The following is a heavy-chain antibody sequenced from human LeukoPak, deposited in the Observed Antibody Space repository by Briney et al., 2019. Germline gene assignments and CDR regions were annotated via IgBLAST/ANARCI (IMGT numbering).Heavy chain of an antibody. CDR1: GGTFSSYA. CDR2: IIPIFGTA. V-gene: IGHV1-69*05. D-gene: IGHD2-2*01. CDR3: ASSRGQLLEDISWFDP. J-gene: IGHJ5*02. Sequence: ASVKVSCKASGGTFSSYAISWVRQAPGQGLEWMGGIIPIFGTANYAQKFQGRVTITTDESTSTAYMELSSLRSEDTAVYYCASSRGQLLEDISWFDPWGQGTLVTVSS.